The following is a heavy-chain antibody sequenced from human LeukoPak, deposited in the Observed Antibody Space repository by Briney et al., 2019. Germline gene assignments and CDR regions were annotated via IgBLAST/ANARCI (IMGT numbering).Heavy chain of an antibody. D-gene: IGHD6-13*01. Sequence: GGSLRLSCAASGFTFDNYAMHWVRQAPGKGLEWVSLISGGGSSTSYADSVKGRFTISRDNNKGSLYLQMSSLTTEDTALYYCAKVLGSSSWYSLGSWGQGTLVTVSS. CDR2: ISGGGSST. V-gene: IGHV3-43*02. J-gene: IGHJ5*02. CDR3: AKVLGSSSWYSLGS. CDR1: GFTFDNYA.